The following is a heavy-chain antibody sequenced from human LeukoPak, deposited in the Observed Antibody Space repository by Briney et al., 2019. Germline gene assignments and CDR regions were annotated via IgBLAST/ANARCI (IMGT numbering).Heavy chain of an antibody. CDR1: GGSISSYY. CDR3: ARDPWQWLVLGAFDI. CDR2: INHSGST. Sequence: SETLSLTCTVSGGSISSYYWSWIRQPPGKGLEWIGEINHSGSTNYNPSLKSRVTISVDTSKNQFSLKLSSVTAADTAVYYCARDPWQWLVLGAFDIWGQGTMVTVSS. V-gene: IGHV4-34*01. J-gene: IGHJ3*02. D-gene: IGHD6-19*01.